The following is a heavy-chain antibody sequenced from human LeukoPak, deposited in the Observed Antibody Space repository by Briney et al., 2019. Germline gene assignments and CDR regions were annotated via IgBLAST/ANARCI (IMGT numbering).Heavy chain of an antibody. CDR3: AKHGEAYGDSKTDY. CDR2: ISNSGGST. D-gene: IGHD4-17*01. V-gene: IGHV3-23*01. J-gene: IGHJ4*02. Sequence: PGGSLRLSCAASGFTFSSYAMSWVRQAPGVGLEWVSAISNSGGSTYYADSVKGRFTISRDNSKNTLYLQMNGLRAEDTALYYCAKHGEAYGDSKTDYWGQGTLVIVSS. CDR1: GFTFSSYA.